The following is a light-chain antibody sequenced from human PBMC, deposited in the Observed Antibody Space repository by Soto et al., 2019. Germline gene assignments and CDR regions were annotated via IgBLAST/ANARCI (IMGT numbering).Light chain of an antibody. CDR1: QIISTY. J-gene: IGKJ1*01. CDR3: QQYNSYSQGT. Sequence: DIQMTQSPSSLSASVGDRVTITCLASQIISTYLNWYQQRAGLAPRLLIYAASSLQSGVPPRFSGSGSGTEFTLTISSLQPDDFATYYCQQYNSYSQGTFGQVTNV. CDR2: AAS. V-gene: IGKV1-16*01.